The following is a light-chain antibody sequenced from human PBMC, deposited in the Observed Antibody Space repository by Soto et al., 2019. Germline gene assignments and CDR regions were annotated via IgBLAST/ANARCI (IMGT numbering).Light chain of an antibody. CDR1: QGIGTY. Sequence: AIRMTQSPSSLSASIGDRVTITCRASQGIGTYLAWYQQKPGKAPNPLIYAASILESGVPSRFSGSGSGCDFTLANSNLQSEDCATYYCQPDYTYPRKFGQGTKVEIK. V-gene: IGKV1-8*01. J-gene: IGKJ1*01. CDR3: QPDYTYPRK. CDR2: AAS.